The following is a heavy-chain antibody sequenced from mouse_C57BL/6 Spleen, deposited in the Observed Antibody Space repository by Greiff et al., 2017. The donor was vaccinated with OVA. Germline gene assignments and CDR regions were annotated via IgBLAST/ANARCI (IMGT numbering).Heavy chain of an antibody. CDR1: GYTFTSYW. J-gene: IGHJ4*01. V-gene: IGHV1-52*01. CDR2: IDPSDSET. CDR3: AREGGVLAMDY. D-gene: IGHD5-1*01. Sequence: QVQLQQPGAELVRPGSSVKLSCKASGYTFTSYWMHWVKQRPIQGLEWIGNIDPSDSETHYNQKFKDKATLTVDKSSSTAYMQLSSLTSEDSAVYYCAREGGVLAMDYWGQGTSVTVSS.